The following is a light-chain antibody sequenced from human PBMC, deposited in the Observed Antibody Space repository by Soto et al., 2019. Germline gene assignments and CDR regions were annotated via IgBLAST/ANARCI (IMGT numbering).Light chain of an antibody. Sequence: VLTQPPSASGTPGQRVTISCSGSSSNIGSNTVNWYQHKSGQAPVLVVYGDDDRPSGIPERFSGTRSGNTATLTINRVEAGDEADYYIQVWDIRSDHVVFGGGTKLTVL. CDR2: GDD. J-gene: IGLJ2*01. V-gene: IGLV3-21*02. CDR1: SSNIGSNT. CDR3: QVWDIRSDHVV.